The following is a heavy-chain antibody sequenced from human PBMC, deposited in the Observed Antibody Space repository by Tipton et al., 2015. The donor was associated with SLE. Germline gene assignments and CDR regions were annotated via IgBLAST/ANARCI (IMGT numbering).Heavy chain of an antibody. CDR1: GGPISSSSYY. V-gene: IGHV4-61*01. J-gene: IGHJ5*02. D-gene: IGHD3-10*01. CDR3: ARDPYGSGIP. Sequence: TLSLTCTVSGGPISSSSYYWGWIRQPPGKGLEWIGYIYYSGSTNYNPSLKSRVTISVDTSKNQFSLKLSSVTAADTAVYYCARDPYGSGIPWGQGTLVTVSS. CDR2: IYYSGST.